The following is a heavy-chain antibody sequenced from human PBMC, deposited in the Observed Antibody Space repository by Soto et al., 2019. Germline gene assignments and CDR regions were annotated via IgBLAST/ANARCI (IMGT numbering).Heavy chain of an antibody. CDR1: GFTFSSYA. CDR2: ISYDGSNK. J-gene: IGHJ4*02. V-gene: IGHV3-30-3*01. D-gene: IGHD6-13*01. CDR3: ARDRTVAASLGPY. Sequence: GVSLRLSCAASGFTFSSYAMHWVRQAPGKGLEWVAVISYDGSNKYYADSVKGRFTISRDNSKNTLYLQMNSLRAEDTAVYYCARDRTVAASLGPYXGQGTLVTVSS.